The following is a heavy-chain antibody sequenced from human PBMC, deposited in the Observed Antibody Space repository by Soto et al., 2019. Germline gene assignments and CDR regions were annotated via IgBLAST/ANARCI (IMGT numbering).Heavy chain of an antibody. CDR1: GFTLSSYW. CDR2: IKQDGSDK. Sequence: GALRLSCAASGFTLSSYWMSWVRQAPGKGLEWVANIKQDGSDKYYVDSVKGRFTISRDNAKNSLYLQMNSLRAEDTAVYYRARVQSLAAVYCAQGTLVTVTS. CDR3: ARVQSLAAVY. D-gene: IGHD4-4*01. V-gene: IGHV3-7*01. J-gene: IGHJ4*02.